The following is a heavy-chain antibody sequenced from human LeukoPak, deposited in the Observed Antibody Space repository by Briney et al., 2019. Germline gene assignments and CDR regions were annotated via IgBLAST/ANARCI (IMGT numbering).Heavy chain of an antibody. Sequence: ASVKVSCKASGYTFTGYYMHWVRQAPGQGLEWMGWISAYNGNTNYAQKLQGRVTMTTDTSTSTAYMELRSLRSDDKAVYYCARLGGAAGSNAEYFQHWGQGTLVTVSS. D-gene: IGHD6-13*01. CDR1: GYTFTGYY. J-gene: IGHJ1*01. V-gene: IGHV1-18*04. CDR2: ISAYNGNT. CDR3: ARLGGAAGSNAEYFQH.